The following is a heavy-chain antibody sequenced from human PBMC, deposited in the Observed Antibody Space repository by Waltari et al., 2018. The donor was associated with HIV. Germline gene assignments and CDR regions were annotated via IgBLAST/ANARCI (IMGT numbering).Heavy chain of an antibody. J-gene: IGHJ4*02. CDR2: ISYDGSNK. Sequence: QVQLVESGGGVVQPGRDLRLSCAASGFPFSSSGIHWVLQAPGKGLGWVAVISYDGSNKFYTDSVKGRFTISRDNSKNTLYLQMNSLRAEDTAVYYCAKTGYGDYGRDDWGQGTLVTVSS. V-gene: IGHV3-30*18. CDR1: GFPFSSSG. D-gene: IGHD4-17*01. CDR3: AKTGYGDYGRDD.